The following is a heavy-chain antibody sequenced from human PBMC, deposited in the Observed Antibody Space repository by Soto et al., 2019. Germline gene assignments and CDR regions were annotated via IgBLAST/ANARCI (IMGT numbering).Heavy chain of an antibody. J-gene: IGHJ5*02. CDR1: GGSISSYY. V-gene: IGHV4-59*01. Sequence: SETLSLTCTVSGGSISSYYWSWIRQPPGKGLEWIGYIYYSGSTNYNPSLKSRVTISVDTSKNQFSLKLSSVTAADTAVYYCARDVAYSGRFRWFDPWGQGTLVTVSS. CDR2: IYYSGST. D-gene: IGHD1-26*01. CDR3: ARDVAYSGRFRWFDP.